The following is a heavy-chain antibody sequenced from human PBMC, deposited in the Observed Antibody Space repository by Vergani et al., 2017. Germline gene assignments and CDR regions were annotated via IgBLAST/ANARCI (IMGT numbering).Heavy chain of an antibody. V-gene: IGHV4-34*01. D-gene: IGHD3-22*01. CDR1: GFSFPGYA. J-gene: IGHJ3*02. CDR3: AREEDTIVVIMGAFDI. CDR2: INHSGSS. Sequence: VQMVESGGGLVKPGGSLRLSCEASGFSFPGYAMSWIRQPPGKGLEWIGEINHSGSSNYNPSLKSRVTISVDTYKNQFSLKLKSVTAADTAIYYCAREEDTIVVIMGAFDIWGQGTMVTVSS.